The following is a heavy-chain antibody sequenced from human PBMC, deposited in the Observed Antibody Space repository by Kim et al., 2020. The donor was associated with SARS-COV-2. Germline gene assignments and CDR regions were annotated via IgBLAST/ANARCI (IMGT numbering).Heavy chain of an antibody. J-gene: IGHJ5*02. D-gene: IGHD2-15*01. V-gene: IGHV4-34*01. CDR2: INHSGST. Sequence: SETLSLTCAVYGGSFSGYYWSWIRQPPGKGLEWIGEINHSGSTNYNPSLKSRVTISVDTSKNQFSLKLSSVTAADTAVYYCARGGYCSGGSCKYQKNWFDPWGQGTLVTVSS. CDR1: GGSFSGYY. CDR3: ARGGYCSGGSCKYQKNWFDP.